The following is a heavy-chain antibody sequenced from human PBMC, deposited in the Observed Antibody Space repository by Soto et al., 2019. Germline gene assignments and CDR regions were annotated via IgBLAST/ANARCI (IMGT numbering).Heavy chain of an antibody. Sequence: QVQLQESGPGLVKPSQTLSLTCTVSGGSISSGGYYWSWIRQHPGKGLAWIVYIYYSGSTYYNPSLKSRVTISVDTSKNQFYLKLSSVTAADTAVYYCARKVTPKRYFDYWGQGTLVTVSS. CDR2: IYYSGST. D-gene: IGHD4-4*01. CDR1: GGSISSGGYY. CDR3: ARKVTPKRYFDY. J-gene: IGHJ4*02. V-gene: IGHV4-31*03.